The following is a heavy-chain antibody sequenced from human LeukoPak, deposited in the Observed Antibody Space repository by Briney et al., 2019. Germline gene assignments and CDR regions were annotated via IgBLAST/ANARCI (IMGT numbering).Heavy chain of an antibody. CDR1: GYTFTSYY. CDR3: ARFSSTSGAFDI. Sequence: ASVKVSCKASGYTFTSYYMHRVRQATGQGLEWMGWMNPNSGNTGYAQKFQGRVTMTRNTSISTAYMELSSLRSEDTAVYYCARFSSTSGAFDIWGQGTMVTVSS. J-gene: IGHJ3*02. CDR2: MNPNSGNT. D-gene: IGHD6-13*01. V-gene: IGHV1-8*02.